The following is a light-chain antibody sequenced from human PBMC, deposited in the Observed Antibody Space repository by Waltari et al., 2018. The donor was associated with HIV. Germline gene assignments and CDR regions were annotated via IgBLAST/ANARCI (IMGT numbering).Light chain of an antibody. CDR3: QQSHSTPYT. J-gene: IGKJ2*01. V-gene: IGKV1-39*01. CDR2: SAS. CDR1: RSIATY. Sequence: DVQLSQSPSSLSASLGDTVTITCRASRSIATYLNWYQQKPGKAPKLLTYSASNLQSGVPSRFSGSGSRTDFTLTITSLQPEDFATFYCQQSHSTPYTFGQGTKLEIK.